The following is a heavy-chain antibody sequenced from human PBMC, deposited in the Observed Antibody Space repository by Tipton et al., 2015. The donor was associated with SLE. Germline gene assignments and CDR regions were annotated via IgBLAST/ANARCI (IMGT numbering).Heavy chain of an antibody. CDR3: ARGAMYSSSWYLGNY. Sequence: QSGPEVKKPGASVKVSCKASGYTSTSYDINWARQATGQGLEWMGWMNPNSGNTGYAQKFQGRVTMTRNTSISTACMELSSLRSEDTAVYYCARGAMYSSSWYLGNYWGQGTLVTVSS. D-gene: IGHD6-13*01. CDR1: GYTSTSYD. J-gene: IGHJ4*02. V-gene: IGHV1-8*01. CDR2: MNPNSGNT.